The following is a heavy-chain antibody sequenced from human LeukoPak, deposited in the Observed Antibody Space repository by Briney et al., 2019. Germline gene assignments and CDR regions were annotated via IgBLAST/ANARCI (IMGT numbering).Heavy chain of an antibody. J-gene: IGHJ6*02. CDR1: GFTFSSYA. CDR3: ARESYYYYGMDV. V-gene: IGHV3-33*08. Sequence: GGSLRLSCAASGFTFSSYAMSWVRQAPGKGLEWVAVIWYDGSNKYYADSVKGRFTISRDNSKNALYLQMNSLRAEDTAVYYCARESYYYYGMDVWGQGTTVTVSS. CDR2: IWYDGSNK.